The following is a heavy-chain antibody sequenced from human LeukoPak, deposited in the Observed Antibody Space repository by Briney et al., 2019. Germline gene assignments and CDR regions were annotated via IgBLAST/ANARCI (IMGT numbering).Heavy chain of an antibody. J-gene: IGHJ3*02. CDR1: GGTFSSYA. D-gene: IGHD2-2*01. V-gene: IGHV1-69*13. CDR3: ARGMGGDPLGYCSSTSCHGSGAFDI. Sequence: GASVKVSCKASGGTFSSYAISWVRQAPGQGLEWMGGIIPIFGTANYAQKFQGRVTITADESTSTAYMELSSLRSEDTAVYYCARGMGGDPLGYCSSTSCHGSGAFDIWGQGTMVTVSS. CDR2: IIPIFGTA.